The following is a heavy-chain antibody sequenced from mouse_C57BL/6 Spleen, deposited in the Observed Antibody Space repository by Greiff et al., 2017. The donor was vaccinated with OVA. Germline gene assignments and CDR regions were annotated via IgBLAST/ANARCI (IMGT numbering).Heavy chain of an antibody. CDR1: GYAFSSSW. CDR3: ARDGSSSYYFDY. Sequence: QVQLQQSGPELVKPGASVKISCKASGYAFSSSWMNWVKQRPGKGLEWIGRIYPGDGDTNYNGKFKGKATLTADESSSTAYMQLSSLTSEDSAVYFCARDGSSSYYFDYWGQGTTLTVSS. V-gene: IGHV1-82*01. J-gene: IGHJ2*01. D-gene: IGHD1-1*01. CDR2: IYPGDGDT.